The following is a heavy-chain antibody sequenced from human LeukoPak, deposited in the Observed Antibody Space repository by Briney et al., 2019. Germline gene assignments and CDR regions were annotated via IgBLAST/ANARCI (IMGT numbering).Heavy chain of an antibody. Sequence: SETLSLTCTVSGGSISSSSYYWGWIRQPPGKGLEWIGSIYYSGSTYYKPSLKSRVTISVDTSKNQFSLKLSSVTAADTAVYYCARRTYYYGSGSYSWFDPWGQGTLVTVSS. CDR3: ARRTYYYGSGSYSWFDP. CDR2: IYYSGST. CDR1: GGSISSSSYY. J-gene: IGHJ5*02. D-gene: IGHD3-10*01. V-gene: IGHV4-39*01.